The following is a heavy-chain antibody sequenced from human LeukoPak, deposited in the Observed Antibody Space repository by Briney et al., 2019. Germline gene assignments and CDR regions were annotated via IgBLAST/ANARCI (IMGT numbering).Heavy chain of an antibody. J-gene: IGHJ4*02. Sequence: SVKVSCKASGFTFTSSAVQWVRQARGQRLEWIGWIVVGSGNTNYAQKFQEGVTITRDMSTSTAYMELSSLRSEDTAVYYCAYRGAAAVYYFDYWGQGTLVTVSS. CDR1: GFTFTSSA. CDR2: IVVGSGNT. V-gene: IGHV1-58*01. D-gene: IGHD6-13*01. CDR3: AYRGAAAVYYFDY.